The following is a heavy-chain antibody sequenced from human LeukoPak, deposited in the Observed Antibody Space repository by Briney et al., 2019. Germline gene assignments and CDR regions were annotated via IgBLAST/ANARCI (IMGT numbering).Heavy chain of an antibody. CDR1: GGSFSGYY. CDR2: INHSGST. V-gene: IGHV4-34*01. D-gene: IGHD3-22*01. CDR3: ARARYYYDSSGYYENDAFDI. Sequence: SETLSLTCAVYGGSFSGYYWSWIRQPPGKGLEWIGEINHSGSTNYNPSLKSRVTMSVDTSKNQFSLKLSSVTAADTAVYYCARARYYYDSSGYYENDAFDIWGQGTMVTVSS. J-gene: IGHJ3*02.